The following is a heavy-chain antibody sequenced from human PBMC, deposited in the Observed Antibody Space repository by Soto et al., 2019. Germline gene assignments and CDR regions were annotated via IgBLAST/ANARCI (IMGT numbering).Heavy chain of an antibody. Sequence: SLRPSSAASGFTFSTYWMHWVRQTRGKGLVWVSRVNSDGHDTVYADSVKGRFTLSRDNAKNTVFLQMSSLRAEDTAVYYCARGRENYSYFDYWGQGIVVTVSS. CDR1: GFTFSTYW. CDR3: ARGRENYSYFDY. V-gene: IGHV3-74*01. CDR2: VNSDGHDT. D-gene: IGHD1-26*01. J-gene: IGHJ4*02.